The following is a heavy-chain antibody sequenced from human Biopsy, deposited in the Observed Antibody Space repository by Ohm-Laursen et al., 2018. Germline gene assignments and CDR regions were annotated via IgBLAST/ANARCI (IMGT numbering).Heavy chain of an antibody. V-gene: IGHV1-18*04. CDR3: ARAFGGAYYSYAFDL. J-gene: IGHJ3*01. CDR2: ITADNT. Sequence: ALVKVSCKASGYTFTGYYMHWVRQAPGQGLEWMGWITADNTNSAQKFQGRLTMTTDISTSTAYMDLKGLRSDDTAIYYCARAFGGAYYSYAFDLWGQGTLVTVSS. D-gene: IGHD2-21*02. CDR1: GYTFTGYY.